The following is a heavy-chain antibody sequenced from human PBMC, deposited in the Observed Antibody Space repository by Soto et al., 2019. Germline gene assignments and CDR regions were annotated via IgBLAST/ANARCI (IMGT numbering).Heavy chain of an antibody. Sequence: ASVKVSCKASGYTFTSYAMHWVRQAPGQRLEWMGWINAGNGNTNYAQKFQGRVTMTRDTSTSTVYMELSSLRSEDTAVYYCARDFGLKYDPTISPDFDPWGQGTLVTVSS. CDR3: ARDFGLKYDPTISPDFDP. CDR1: GYTFTSYA. D-gene: IGHD3-3*01. J-gene: IGHJ5*02. V-gene: IGHV1-3*01. CDR2: INAGNGNT.